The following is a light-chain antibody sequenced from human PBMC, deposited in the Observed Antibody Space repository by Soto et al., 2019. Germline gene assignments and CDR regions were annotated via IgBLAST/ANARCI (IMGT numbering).Light chain of an antibody. CDR2: CAS. V-gene: IGKV4-1*01. Sequence: DIVMTQSPDSLAVSLGERATINCKSSQSVLYSSNNKNYLAWYQQKPGQPPKLLFYCASTRESGVPDRFSGSGSGTDFALTISSLQAEDVAVYYCQQYYSTPPTFGQGTKVEIK. CDR1: QSVLYSSNNKNY. J-gene: IGKJ1*01. CDR3: QQYYSTPPT.